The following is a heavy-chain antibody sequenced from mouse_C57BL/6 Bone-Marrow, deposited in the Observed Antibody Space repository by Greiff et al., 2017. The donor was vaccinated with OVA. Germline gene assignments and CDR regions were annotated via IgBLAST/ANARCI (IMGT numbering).Heavy chain of an antibody. J-gene: IGHJ2*01. CDR3: TSYGNFDY. CDR1: GFNIKDDY. CDR2: FDPDNGVT. D-gene: IGHD2-1*01. Sequence: VQLQQSGAELLRPGASVKFSSTASGFNIKDDYMHWVKQRPDQGLGGFGWFDPDNGVTEYASKFQGKATITADTSSNTAYLQLSSLTSEDTAVYYCTSYGNFDYWGQGTTLTVSS. V-gene: IGHV14-4*01.